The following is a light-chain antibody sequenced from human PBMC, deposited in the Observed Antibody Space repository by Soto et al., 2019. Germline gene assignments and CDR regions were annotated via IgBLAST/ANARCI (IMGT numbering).Light chain of an antibody. CDR1: SSNIGSNT. Sequence: QSVLTQPPSASGTPCQIVAISCSGSSSNIGSNTVTWYQQLPGTAPKLLIYSTSQRSSGVPGRFSGSKSGASASLSISGLQSEDEADYYCAAWDDRLDVYVFGTGTKVTVL. J-gene: IGLJ1*01. CDR2: STS. CDR3: AAWDDRLDVYV. V-gene: IGLV1-44*01.